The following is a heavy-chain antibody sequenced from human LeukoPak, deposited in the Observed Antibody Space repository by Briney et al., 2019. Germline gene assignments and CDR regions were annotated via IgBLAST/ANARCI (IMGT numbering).Heavy chain of an antibody. J-gene: IGHJ5*01. CDR1: GFTFSGFA. CDR3: AKDWTYGDGRWEFAS. Sequence: GGSLRLSCAASGFTFSGFAMAAVRQIPRKGLEWISGILANGFTQYYADSVRGRFTISRDNSRDTLYLEMSSLRGDDTAIYFCAKDWTYGDGRWEFASWGQGTLVTVA. D-gene: IGHD4-17*01. CDR2: ILANGFTQ. V-gene: IGHV3-23*01.